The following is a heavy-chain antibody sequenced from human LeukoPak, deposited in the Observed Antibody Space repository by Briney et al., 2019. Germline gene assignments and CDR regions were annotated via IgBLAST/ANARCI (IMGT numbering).Heavy chain of an antibody. CDR2: ICSGGST. V-gene: IGHV3-53*04. CDR1: GFTVSSNY. J-gene: IGHJ4*02. D-gene: IGHD2-15*01. Sequence: PGGSLRLSCAASGFTVSSNYMSWVRQAPGKGLEWVSVICSGGSTYYADSVKGRFTISRHNSKNTLYLQMNSLRAEDTAVYYCASLGYCSGGSCPAVDYWGQGTLVTVSS. CDR3: ASLGYCSGGSCPAVDY.